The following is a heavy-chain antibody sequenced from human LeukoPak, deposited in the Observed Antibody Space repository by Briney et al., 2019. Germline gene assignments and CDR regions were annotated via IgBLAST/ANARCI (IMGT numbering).Heavy chain of an antibody. CDR2: ISAYNGNT. CDR1: GYTFTSYG. D-gene: IGHD3-22*01. J-gene: IGHJ6*02. V-gene: IGHV1-18*01. CDR3: ARETTMIVVVHYYYYGMDV. Sequence: ASVKVSCKASGYTFTSYGISWVRQAPGQGLEWMGWISAYNGNTNYAQKLQGRVTMTTDTSTSTAYMELRSLRSDDTAVYYCARETTMIVVVHYYYYGMDVWGQGTTVTVSS.